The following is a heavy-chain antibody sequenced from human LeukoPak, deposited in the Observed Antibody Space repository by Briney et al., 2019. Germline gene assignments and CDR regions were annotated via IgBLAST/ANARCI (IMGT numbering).Heavy chain of an antibody. CDR3: ARDLYNSSREGDY. V-gene: IGHV3-21*01. D-gene: IGHD6-6*01. CDR1: GFTFSSYS. J-gene: IGHJ4*02. CDR2: ISSSSSYI. Sequence: KTGGSLRLSCAASGFTFSSYSMNWVRQAPGKGLEWVSSISSSSSYIYYADSVKGRFTISRDNAKNSLYLQMNSLRAEDTAVYYCARDLYNSSREGDYWGQGTLVTVSS.